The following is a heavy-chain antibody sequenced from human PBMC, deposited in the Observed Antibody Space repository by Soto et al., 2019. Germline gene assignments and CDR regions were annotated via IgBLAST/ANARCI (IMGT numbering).Heavy chain of an antibody. CDR2: IYPGDHET. Sequence: LGESLKISCQCSGYTFSNFWIGWVRQLPGKGLEWMGIIYPGDHETRYSPSFHGKVTISADKSINTAYLQWNSLEASDTAFYFCARSPRSSPYCDYWGQGALVTVSS. D-gene: IGHD6-13*01. CDR3: ARSPRSSPYCDY. CDR1: GYTFSNFW. J-gene: IGHJ4*02. V-gene: IGHV5-51*01.